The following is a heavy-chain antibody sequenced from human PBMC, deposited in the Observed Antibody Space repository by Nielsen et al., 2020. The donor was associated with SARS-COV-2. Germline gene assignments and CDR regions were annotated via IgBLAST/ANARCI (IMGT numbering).Heavy chain of an antibody. V-gene: IGHV3-48*03. CDR2: ISSSGSTI. Sequence: GESLKISCAASGFTFSSYEMNWVRQAPGKGLEWVSYISSSGSTIYYADSVKGRFTISRDNAKNSLYLQMNSLRAEDTAVYYCARGGTVGYCSSTSCWRLRRYWYFDLWGRGTLVTVSS. D-gene: IGHD2-2*01. J-gene: IGHJ2*01. CDR3: ARGGTVGYCSSTSCWRLRRYWYFDL. CDR1: GFTFSSYE.